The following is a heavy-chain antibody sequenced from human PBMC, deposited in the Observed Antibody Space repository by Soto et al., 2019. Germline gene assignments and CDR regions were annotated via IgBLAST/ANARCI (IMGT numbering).Heavy chain of an antibody. CDR3: AAEGSGSVNTEYFQH. CDR1: GFTFTSSA. CDR2: IVVGSGNT. V-gene: IGHV1-58*02. D-gene: IGHD3-22*01. J-gene: IGHJ1*01. Sequence: SVKVSCKASGFTFTSSAMQWVRQARGQRLEWIGWIVVGSGNTNYAQKFQERVTITRDMSTSTAYMELSSLRSEDTAVYYCAAEGSGSVNTEYFQHWGQGTLVTVSS.